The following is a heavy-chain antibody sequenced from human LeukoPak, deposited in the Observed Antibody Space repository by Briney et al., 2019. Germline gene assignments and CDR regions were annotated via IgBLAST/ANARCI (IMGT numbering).Heavy chain of an antibody. CDR3: AGDAGYSYAT. J-gene: IGHJ4*02. Sequence: PGGSLRLSCAASGFTFRSTWMHWVRQAPGKGLVCVSHIKSDGSGTSYADSVKGRFTISRDNAKNTVYLQMNSLRVEDTAVYYCAGDAGYSYATWGQGTLVTVSS. D-gene: IGHD5-18*01. CDR2: IKSDGSGT. CDR1: GFTFRSTW. V-gene: IGHV3-74*01.